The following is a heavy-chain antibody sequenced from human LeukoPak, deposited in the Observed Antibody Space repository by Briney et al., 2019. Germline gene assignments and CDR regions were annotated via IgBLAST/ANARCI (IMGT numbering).Heavy chain of an antibody. J-gene: IGHJ3*02. D-gene: IGHD3-22*01. CDR2: ISSSSSYI. CDR3: ARSGYYYDSSGYPDAFDI. V-gene: IGHV3-21*01. Sequence: GGSLRLSCAASGFTFSSYSMNWVRQAPGKGLEWVSSISSSSSYIYYADSVKGRLTISRDNAKNSLYLQMNSLRAEDTAVYYCARSGYYYDSSGYPDAFDIWGQGTMVTVSS. CDR1: GFTFSSYS.